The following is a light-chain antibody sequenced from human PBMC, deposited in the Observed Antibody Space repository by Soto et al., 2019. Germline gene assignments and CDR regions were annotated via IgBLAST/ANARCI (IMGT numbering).Light chain of an antibody. CDR3: QQRSNWPPIT. CDR2: DAS. J-gene: IGKJ5*01. V-gene: IGKV3-11*01. Sequence: EIVLTQSPATLSLSPGERATLSCRASQSVSSYLAWYQQKPGQAPKLLIYDASNRATGIPARFSGSGSGTDFTLTISSLEPEDFAVYYCQQRSNWPPITFGQGTRPDIK. CDR1: QSVSSY.